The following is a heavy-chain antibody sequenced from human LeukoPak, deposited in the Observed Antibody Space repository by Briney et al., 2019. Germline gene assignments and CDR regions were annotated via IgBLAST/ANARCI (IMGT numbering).Heavy chain of an antibody. CDR3: AREYTAMAYDY. CDR2: ISSTSKYI. D-gene: IGHD5-18*01. V-gene: IGHV3-21*01. CDR1: GFAFSDDS. Sequence: GGSLRLSCVASGFAFSDDSMDWVRQPPGKGLEWVSSISSTSKYIYYADSVKGRFTISRDNAKNSLFLQMNNLRVDDSAVYYCAREYTAMAYDYWGQGNLVTVSS. J-gene: IGHJ4*02.